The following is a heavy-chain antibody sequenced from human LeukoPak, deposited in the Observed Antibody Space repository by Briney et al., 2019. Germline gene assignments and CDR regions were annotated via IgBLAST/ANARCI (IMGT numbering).Heavy chain of an antibody. Sequence: GESLKISCKGSGYSFTSYWIGWVRQMPGKGLEWMGIIYPGDSDTRYSPSFQGQVTISADKSISTAYLQWSSLKASDTAMYYCARQSSYSSSWYREPLRYWGQGTLVTVSS. D-gene: IGHD6-13*01. CDR1: GYSFTSYW. CDR3: ARQSSYSSSWYREPLRY. CDR2: IYPGDSDT. V-gene: IGHV5-51*01. J-gene: IGHJ4*02.